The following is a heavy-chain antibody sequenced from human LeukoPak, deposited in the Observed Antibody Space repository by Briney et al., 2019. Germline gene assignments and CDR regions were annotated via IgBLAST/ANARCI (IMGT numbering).Heavy chain of an antibody. CDR3: AREGIQLWFYFDY. V-gene: IGHV1-3*01. D-gene: IGHD5-18*01. Sequence: ASVKVSCKASGYTFTSYAMHWVRQAPGQRLEWMGWINAGNGNTKYSQKFQGRVTITRDTSASTAYMELSSLRSEDTAVYYCAREGIQLWFYFDYWGQGTLVTVSS. J-gene: IGHJ4*02. CDR1: GYTFTSYA. CDR2: INAGNGNT.